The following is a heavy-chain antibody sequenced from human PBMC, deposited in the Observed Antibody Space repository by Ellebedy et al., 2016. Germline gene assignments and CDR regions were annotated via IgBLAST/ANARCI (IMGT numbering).Heavy chain of an antibody. CDR2: IFYTGTT. CDR1: GGSISSYY. V-gene: IGHV4-59*01. CDR3: ARGGVLWSYTL. Sequence: GSLRLSCTVSGGSISSYYWSWIRQPPGKGLEWIGYIFYTGTTNYNPSLKSRVTIAVDTSKNQFSLKLSSVTAADSAVYYCARGGVLWSYTLWGQGTLVTVSS. J-gene: IGHJ4*02. D-gene: IGHD2-21*01.